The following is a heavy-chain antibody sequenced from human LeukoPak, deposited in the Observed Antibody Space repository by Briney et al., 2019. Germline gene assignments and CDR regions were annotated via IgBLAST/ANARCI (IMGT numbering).Heavy chain of an antibody. CDR2: ISYDGNNK. CDR1: GFTFSRYA. CDR3: AKEGSAWFHYFDY. J-gene: IGHJ4*02. D-gene: IGHD6-13*01. V-gene: IGHV3-30*01. Sequence: GGSLRLSCAASGFTFSRYAMHWVLQAPGKGLEWVAVISYDGNNKYYADSVKGRFTISRDNSKNTVYLQMDTLRAEDTAVYYCAKEGSAWFHYFDYWGQGTLVTVSS.